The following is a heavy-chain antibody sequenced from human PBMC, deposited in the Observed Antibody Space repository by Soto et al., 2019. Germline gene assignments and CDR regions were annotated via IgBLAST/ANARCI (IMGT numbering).Heavy chain of an antibody. CDR1: GFTSRSYA. CDR2: ISGSGIST. CDR3: AKEPVGPDWYFDL. Sequence: PGWSLRLSCAASGFTSRSYATSWVRQAPGKGLEWVSGISGSGISTHYADSVKGRFTVSRDNSKNTLYLQMNSLRAEDTAVYNCAKEPVGPDWYFDLWGRGTLVTPPQ. J-gene: IGHJ2*01. V-gene: IGHV3-23*01.